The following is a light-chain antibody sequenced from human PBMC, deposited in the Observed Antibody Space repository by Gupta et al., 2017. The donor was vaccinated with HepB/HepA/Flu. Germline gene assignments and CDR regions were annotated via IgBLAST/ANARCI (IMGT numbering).Light chain of an antibody. Sequence: EIVMTQSPATLSVSPGERATLSCRASESISSNLAWYQQRPGQAPRLIIFGASTRATGVPARFSGSGSGTEFTLTISSLQSEDFAVYYCQHEKIRPFTFGRGTKVEIK. CDR3: QHEKIRPFT. CDR1: ESISSN. V-gene: IGKV3-15*01. J-gene: IGKJ4*01. CDR2: GAS.